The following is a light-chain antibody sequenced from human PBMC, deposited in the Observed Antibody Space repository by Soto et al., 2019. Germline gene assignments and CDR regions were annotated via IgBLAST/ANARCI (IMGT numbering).Light chain of an antibody. Sequence: QPVLTQPPSVSGAPGQRVTISCTGSYSNIGAGYEVHWYQQIPGTAPKLLISGHNNRPSGVPDRFFGSKSGTSASLTIIGLQAEDEADYYCAAWDDSLSWVFGGGTKLTVL. V-gene: IGLV1-40*01. CDR1: YSNIGAGYE. CDR2: GHN. J-gene: IGLJ3*02. CDR3: AAWDDSLSWV.